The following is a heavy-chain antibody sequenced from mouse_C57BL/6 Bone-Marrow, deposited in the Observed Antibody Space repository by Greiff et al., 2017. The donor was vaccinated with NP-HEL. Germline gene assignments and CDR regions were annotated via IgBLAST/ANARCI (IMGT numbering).Heavy chain of an antibody. CDR2: IYPGSGNT. D-gene: IGHD2-12*01. Sequence: VQLQQSGPELVKPGASVKISCKASGYSFTSYYIHWVKQRPGQGLEWIGWIYPGSGNTKYNEKFKGKATLTADTSSSTAYMQLSSLTSEDSAVYCSARQAYYSPFAYWGQGTLVTVSA. J-gene: IGHJ3*01. V-gene: IGHV1-66*01. CDR3: ARQAYYSPFAY. CDR1: GYSFTSYY.